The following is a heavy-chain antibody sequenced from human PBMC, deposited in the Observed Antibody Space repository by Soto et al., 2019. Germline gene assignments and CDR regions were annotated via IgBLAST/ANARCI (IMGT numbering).Heavy chain of an antibody. Sequence: SETLSLTCTVSGGSVSSGSYYWSWIRQPPGKGLEWIGYIYYSGSTNYNPSLKSRVTISVDTSKNQFSLKLSSVTAADTAVYYCARDNLGYYYGMDVWGQGTTVTSP. CDR2: IYYSGST. CDR3: ARDNLGYYYGMDV. J-gene: IGHJ6*02. V-gene: IGHV4-61*01. CDR1: GGSVSSGSYY.